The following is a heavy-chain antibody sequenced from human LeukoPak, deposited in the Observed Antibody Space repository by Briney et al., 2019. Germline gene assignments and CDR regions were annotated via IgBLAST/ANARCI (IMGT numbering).Heavy chain of an antibody. CDR3: ATSRVVVVAAAGRGGMDV. V-gene: IGHV1-69*13. CDR1: GGTFSSYA. J-gene: IGHJ6*02. Sequence: SVTVSFTASGGTFSSYAISWVRQAPGQGLEWMGGIIPIFGTANYAQKFQGRVTIAADESTSTAYMELSSLRSEDTAVYYCATSRVVVVAAAGRGGMDVWGQGTTVTVSS. CDR2: IIPIFGTA. D-gene: IGHD2-15*01.